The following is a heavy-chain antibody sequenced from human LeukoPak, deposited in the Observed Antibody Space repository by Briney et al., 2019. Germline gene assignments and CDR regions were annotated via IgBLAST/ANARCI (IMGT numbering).Heavy chain of an antibody. CDR3: ARLGIAAAGSRYFDY. CDR1: GGSFSGYY. J-gene: IGHJ4*02. D-gene: IGHD6-13*01. Sequence: SETLSLTCAVYGGSFSGYYWSWIRQPPGKGLEWIGEINHSGSTNYNPSLKSRVTISVDTSKSQFSLKLSSVTAADTAVYYCARLGIAAAGSRYFDYWGQGTLVTVSS. CDR2: INHSGST. V-gene: IGHV4-34*01.